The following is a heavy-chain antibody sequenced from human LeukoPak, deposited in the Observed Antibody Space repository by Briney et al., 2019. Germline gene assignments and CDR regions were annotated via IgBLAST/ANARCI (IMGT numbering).Heavy chain of an antibody. V-gene: IGHV3-53*01. D-gene: IGHD6-19*01. CDR1: GFTFSSYA. J-gene: IGHJ4*02. CDR2: IYSDGST. CDR3: AREAVAGLIDY. Sequence: GGSLRLSCAASGFTFSSYAMSWVRQAPGKGLEWVSVIYSDGSTYYADSVKGRFTIPRDNSKNTLYLQMNSLRAEDTAVYYCAREAVAGLIDYWGQGTLVTVSS.